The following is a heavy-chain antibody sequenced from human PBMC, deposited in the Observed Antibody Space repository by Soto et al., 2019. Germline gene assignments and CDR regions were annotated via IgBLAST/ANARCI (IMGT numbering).Heavy chain of an antibody. Sequence: ASVKVSCKASGYTFTGYYMHWVRQAPGQGLEWMGWINPNSGGTNYAQKFQGRVTMTRDTSISTAYMELSRLRSDDTAVYYCAREEGGWGAPGNYYSSGMDVGGQGTRVTVPS. CDR2: INPNSGGT. D-gene: IGHD3-10*01. CDR1: GYTFTGYY. V-gene: IGHV1-2*02. J-gene: IGHJ6*02. CDR3: AREEGGWGAPGNYYSSGMDV.